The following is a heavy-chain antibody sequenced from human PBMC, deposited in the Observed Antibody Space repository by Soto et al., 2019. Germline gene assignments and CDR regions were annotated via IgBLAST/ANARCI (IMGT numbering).Heavy chain of an antibody. Sequence: GGSLRLSCAGSGFPFSSYAMHWVRQAPGKGLEWVAVISYDGSNKYYADSVKGRFTISRDNSKNTLYLQMNSLRAEDTAVYYCARAEGYCSSTSCYAAPYYYYGMDVWGQGTTVTVSS. CDR1: GFPFSSYA. V-gene: IGHV3-30-3*01. CDR3: ARAEGYCSSTSCYAAPYYYYGMDV. D-gene: IGHD2-2*01. J-gene: IGHJ6*02. CDR2: ISYDGSNK.